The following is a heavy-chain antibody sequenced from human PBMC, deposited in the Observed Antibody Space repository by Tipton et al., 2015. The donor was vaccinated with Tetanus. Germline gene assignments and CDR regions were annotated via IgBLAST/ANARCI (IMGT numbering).Heavy chain of an antibody. D-gene: IGHD1-1*01. V-gene: IGHV4-30-2*01. Sequence: LRLSCAVSGVSIRNGGFSWNWIRQPPGKGLEWIGYTYHTGGTYLNPSLKSRVTISVDRSNDQFSLHLTSVTAAGTALYFCARAPYNSPGKFYFDSWGQGILVTVSS. J-gene: IGHJ4*02. CDR1: GVSIRNGGFS. CDR3: ARAPYNSPGKFYFDS. CDR2: TYHTGGT.